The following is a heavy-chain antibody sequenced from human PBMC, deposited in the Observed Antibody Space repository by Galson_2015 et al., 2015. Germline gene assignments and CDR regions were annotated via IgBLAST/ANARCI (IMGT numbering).Heavy chain of an antibody. J-gene: IGHJ4*02. CDR3: AREYGANRPYSFDY. D-gene: IGHD4-23*01. V-gene: IGHV3-74*01. Sequence: SLRLSCAASGFTFSSYWMHWVRQAPGKGLVWVSRISRDGSSTTYADSVKGRFTISRDNAKNTLYLQMNSLRAEDTAVYYCAREYGANRPYSFDYWGQGTLVTVSS. CDR2: ISRDGSST. CDR1: GFTFSSYW.